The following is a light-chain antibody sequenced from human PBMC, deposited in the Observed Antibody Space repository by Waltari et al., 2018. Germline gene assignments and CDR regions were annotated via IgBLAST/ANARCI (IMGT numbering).Light chain of an antibody. Sequence: DIQLTQSPSFLSASVGHRVTITCRDSQGISSYLAWYQQKPGKAPKLLIYAASTLQSGVPSRFSGSGSGTDFTLTISSLQPEDFATYYCQQLNSYPITSGQGTRLEIK. CDR1: QGISSY. CDR3: QQLNSYPIT. V-gene: IGKV1-9*01. J-gene: IGKJ5*01. CDR2: AAS.